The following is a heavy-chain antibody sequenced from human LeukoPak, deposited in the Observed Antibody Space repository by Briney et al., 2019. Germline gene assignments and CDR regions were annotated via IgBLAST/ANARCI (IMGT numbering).Heavy chain of an antibody. CDR3: ARGSGQYSSGWYREDYGMDV. J-gene: IGHJ6*02. Sequence: ASVKVCCKASGYTFTSYVINWVRQATGQGLEWMGWMNPNSGNTGYAQKFQGRVTMTRNTSISTAYMELSSLRSEDTAVYYCARGSGQYSSGWYREDYGMDVWGQGTTVTVSS. V-gene: IGHV1-8*01. CDR1: GYTFTSYV. CDR2: MNPNSGNT. D-gene: IGHD6-19*01.